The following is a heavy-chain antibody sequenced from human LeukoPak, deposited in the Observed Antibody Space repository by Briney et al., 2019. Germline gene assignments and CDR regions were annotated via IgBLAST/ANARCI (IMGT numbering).Heavy chain of an antibody. CDR2: INQSGSI. CDR1: GASFSYDY. CDR3: AKGVWAPRFDS. Sequence: SETLSLTCAVYGASFSYDYWSWIRRAPGKGLEWIGEINQSGSITYNPSLKSRVTISAEKSKSQFSLRLTSVTAADTAVYYCAKGVWAPRFDSWGQGTLVTVSS. J-gene: IGHJ5*01. D-gene: IGHD7-27*01. V-gene: IGHV4-34*01.